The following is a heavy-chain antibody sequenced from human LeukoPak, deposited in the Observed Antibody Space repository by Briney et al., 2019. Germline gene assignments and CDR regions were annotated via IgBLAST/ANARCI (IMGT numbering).Heavy chain of an antibody. CDR1: GYTFTGYY. J-gene: IGHJ4*02. Sequence: ASVKVSCKASGYTFTGYYMHWVRQAPGQGLEWMGWINPNSGGTNYAQKFQGRVTMTRDTSISTASLELSRLRTDSTAGFYFWGLVVVPAATFDYWGQGTLVTVSS. CDR3: WGLVVVPAATFDY. D-gene: IGHD2-2*01. CDR2: INPNSGGT. V-gene: IGHV1-2*02.